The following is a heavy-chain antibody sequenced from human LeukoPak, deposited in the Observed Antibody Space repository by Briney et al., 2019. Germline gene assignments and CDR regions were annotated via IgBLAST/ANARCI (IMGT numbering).Heavy chain of an antibody. J-gene: IGHJ4*02. D-gene: IGHD3-9*01. CDR3: GGFDWLQGLTDY. Sequence: GASVKVSCRASGYTFTSYGISWVRQAPGQGLEWMGWISAYNGNTNYAQNLQGRVTMTTDTSTSTAYMELNSLRAEDTAVYYCGGFDWLQGLTDYWGQGTLVTVSS. CDR1: GYTFTSYG. CDR2: ISAYNGNT. V-gene: IGHV1-18*01.